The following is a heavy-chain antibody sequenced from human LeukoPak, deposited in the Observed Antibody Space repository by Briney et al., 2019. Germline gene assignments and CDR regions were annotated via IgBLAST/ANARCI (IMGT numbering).Heavy chain of an antibody. J-gene: IGHJ4*02. Sequence: AGGSLRLSWAASGFTFSSYAMHWVRQAPGKGLEWVGRIKSKTDGGTTDYAAPVKGRFTISRDDSKNTLYLQMNSLKTEDTAVYYCHPFYYSFDYWGQGTLVTVSS. CDR3: HPFYYSFDY. CDR2: IKSKTDGGTT. CDR1: GFTFSSYA. D-gene: IGHD1-26*01. V-gene: IGHV3-15*07.